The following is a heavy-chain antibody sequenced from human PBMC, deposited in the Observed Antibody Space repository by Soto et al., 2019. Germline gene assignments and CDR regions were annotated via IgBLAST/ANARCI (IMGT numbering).Heavy chain of an antibody. J-gene: IGHJ4*02. CDR1: GGTFSSHP. CDR2: TNGNLGTG. D-gene: IGHD3-22*01. Sequence: QVHLEQSGAEVKRPGSSVKVSCKASGGTFSSHPISWVRQAPGQGLEWMGGTNGNLGTGNSAQKFRGRLTITTDKFTTTTYMELSSLRSEDTAIYYCARGGSGYTWFNEFWGQGTLVTVSS. V-gene: IGHV1-69*06. CDR3: ARGGSGYTWFNEF.